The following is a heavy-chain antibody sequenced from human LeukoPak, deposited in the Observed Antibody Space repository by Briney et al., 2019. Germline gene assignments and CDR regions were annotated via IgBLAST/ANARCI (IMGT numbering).Heavy chain of an antibody. V-gene: IGHV4-4*07. CDR3: AREWLAACRGAYYFDY. Sequence: PSETLSLTCTVSVGSFSSYYWSWIRQPAGKGLEWIGRIYTSGSTNYNPSLKSRVTISVDKSKNQFSLKLSSVTAADTAVYYCAREWLAACRGAYYFDYWGQGTLVAVSS. CDR1: VGSFSSYY. CDR2: IYTSGST. D-gene: IGHD6-6*01. J-gene: IGHJ4*02.